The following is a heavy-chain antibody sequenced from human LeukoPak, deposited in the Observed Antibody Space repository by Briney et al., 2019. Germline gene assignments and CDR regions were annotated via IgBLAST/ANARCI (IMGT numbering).Heavy chain of an antibody. CDR2: INPSGGST. CDR1: GGTFSSYA. D-gene: IGHD3-10*01. V-gene: IGHV1-46*01. Sequence: ASVKVSCKASGGTFSSYAISWVRQAPGQGLEWMGIINPSGGSTSYAQKFQGRVTMTRDTSTSTVYMELSSLRSEDTAVYYCARDRISMVRGVFWFDPWGQGTLVTVSS. J-gene: IGHJ5*02. CDR3: ARDRISMVRGVFWFDP.